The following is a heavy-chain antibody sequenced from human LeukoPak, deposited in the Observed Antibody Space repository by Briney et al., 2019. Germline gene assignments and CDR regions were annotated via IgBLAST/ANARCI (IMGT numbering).Heavy chain of an antibody. CDR1: GYTFRSYG. V-gene: IGHV1-18*01. Sequence: ASVKVSCKASGYTFRSYGISWVRQAPGQGLEWMGWISAYNGNTNYAQNVQGRVTMTTDTSTSTAHMELRSLRSDNTAVYYCAIDKAQYSSGWNDVFDMWDQGTMVTVSS. J-gene: IGHJ3*02. D-gene: IGHD6-19*01. CDR3: AIDKAQYSSGWNDVFDM. CDR2: ISAYNGNT.